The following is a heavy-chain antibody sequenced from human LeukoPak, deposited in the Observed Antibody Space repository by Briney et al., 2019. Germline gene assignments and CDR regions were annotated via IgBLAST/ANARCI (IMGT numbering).Heavy chain of an antibody. Sequence: AGGSLRLSCAASGFTFSSYAMSWVRQAPGKGLEWVSAMSGSGGSTYYADSVKGRFTISRDNSKNTLYLQMNSLRAEATVVYYCANGGGYSPQGYWGQGTLVTVSS. J-gene: IGHJ4*02. CDR3: ANGGGYSPQGY. CDR2: MSGSGGST. CDR1: GFTFSSYA. V-gene: IGHV3-23*01. D-gene: IGHD3-22*01.